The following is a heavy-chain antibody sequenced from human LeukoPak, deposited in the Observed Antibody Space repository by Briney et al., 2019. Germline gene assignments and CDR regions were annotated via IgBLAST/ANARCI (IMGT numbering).Heavy chain of an antibody. CDR3: AKDPHRGYSSSWYYFDY. J-gene: IGHJ4*02. Sequence: GGSLRLSCAASGFTFSSYGMHWVRQAPGKGLEWVAVISYDGSNKYYADSVKGRFTISRDNSKNTPYLQMNSLRAEDTAVYYCAKDPHRGYSSSWYYFDYWGQGTLVTVSS. CDR2: ISYDGSNK. V-gene: IGHV3-30*18. D-gene: IGHD6-13*01. CDR1: GFTFSSYG.